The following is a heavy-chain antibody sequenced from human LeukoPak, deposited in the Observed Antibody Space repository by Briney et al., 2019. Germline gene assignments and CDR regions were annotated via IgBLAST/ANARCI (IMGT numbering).Heavy chain of an antibody. V-gene: IGHV3-23*01. D-gene: IGHD3-22*01. CDR3: AKDLTMIVEVYDAFDI. CDR1: GFTFSSYA. Sequence: GGSLKLSCAASGFTFSSYAMSWVRQAPGKGLEWVSAISGSGGSTYYADSVKGRFTISRDNSKNTLYLQMNSLRAEDTAVYYCAKDLTMIVEVYDAFDIWGQGTMVTVSS. CDR2: ISGSGGST. J-gene: IGHJ3*02.